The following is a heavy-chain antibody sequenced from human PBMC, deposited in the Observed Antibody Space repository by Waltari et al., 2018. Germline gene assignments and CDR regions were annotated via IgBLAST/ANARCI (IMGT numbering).Heavy chain of an antibody. CDR2: INRGGNI. Sequence: QVHLQQWGAGLLKPSEPLSLTCAVYGGPFRGSYWPWLRQPPGKGPEWIGEINRGGNINLNPSLKSRVIMSVDTSKNQVFLKLTSVTAADTAVYYCARAEQGGSAVGPDFQHWGQGTLVTVSS. V-gene: IGHV4-34*01. J-gene: IGHJ1*01. CDR1: GGPFRGSY. CDR3: ARAEQGGSAVGPDFQH. D-gene: IGHD1-26*01.